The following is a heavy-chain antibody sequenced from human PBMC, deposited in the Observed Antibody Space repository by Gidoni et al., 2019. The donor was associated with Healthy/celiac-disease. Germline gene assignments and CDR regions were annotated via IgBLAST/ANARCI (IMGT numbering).Heavy chain of an antibody. V-gene: IGHV1-18*01. D-gene: IGHD3-22*01. Sequence: QVQLVQSGAEVKKPGASVKVPCKASGYTFTSYGISWVRQAPGQGLEWRGWISAYNGNTNYAQKLQGRVTMTTDTSTSTAYMELRSLRSDDTAVYYCARGHHYYDSSGYFGYWGQGTLVTVSS. CDR1: GYTFTSYG. J-gene: IGHJ4*02. CDR3: ARGHHYYDSSGYFGY. CDR2: ISAYNGNT.